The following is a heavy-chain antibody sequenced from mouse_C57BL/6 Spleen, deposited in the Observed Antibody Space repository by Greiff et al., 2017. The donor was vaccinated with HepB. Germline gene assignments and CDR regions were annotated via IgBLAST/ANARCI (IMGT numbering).Heavy chain of an antibody. V-gene: IGHV1-66*01. CDR1: GYSFTSYY. Sequence: VQLQQSGPELVKPGASVKISCKASGYSFTSYYIHWVKQRPGQGLEWIGWIYPGSGSTKYNEKFKGKATLTADTSSSTAYMQLSSLTSEDSAVYYCARGGNYSFAYWGQGTLVTVSA. CDR3: ARGGNYSFAY. D-gene: IGHD2-1*01. CDR2: IYPGSGST. J-gene: IGHJ3*01.